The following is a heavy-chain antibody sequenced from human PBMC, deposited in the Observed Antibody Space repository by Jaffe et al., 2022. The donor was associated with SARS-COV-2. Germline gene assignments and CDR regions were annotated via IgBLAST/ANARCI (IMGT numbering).Heavy chain of an antibody. D-gene: IGHD3-9*01. V-gene: IGHV4-39*01. CDR3: ARHIWDEYDILTGWPYFDL. CDR1: GGSISSSSYY. J-gene: IGHJ2*01. CDR2: IYYSGST. Sequence: QLQLQESGPGLVKPSETLSLTCTVSGGSISSSSYYWGWIRQPPGKGLEWIGSIYYSGSTYYNPSLKSRVTISVDTSKNQFSLKLSSVTAADTAVYYCARHIWDEYDILTGWPYFDLWGRGTLVTVSS.